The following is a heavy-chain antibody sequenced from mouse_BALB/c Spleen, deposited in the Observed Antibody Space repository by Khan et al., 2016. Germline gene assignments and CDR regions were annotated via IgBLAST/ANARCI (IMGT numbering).Heavy chain of an antibody. Sequence: EVQLVETGGGLVQPRGSLKLSCAATGFTFNTNAMNWVRQAPGKGLEWVSRIRSKSNNYATYYADSVKDRFTISRDDSQSMLYLQMNNLKTEERAMYSCVRDTPFAYWGQGTLVTVSA. CDR3: VRDTPFAY. V-gene: IGHV10S3*01. CDR1: GFTFNTNA. CDR2: IRSKSNNYAT. J-gene: IGHJ3*01.